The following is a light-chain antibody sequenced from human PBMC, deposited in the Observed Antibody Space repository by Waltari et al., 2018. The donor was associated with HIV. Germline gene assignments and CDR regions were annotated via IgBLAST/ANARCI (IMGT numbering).Light chain of an antibody. CDR2: WAS. V-gene: IGKV4-1*01. Sequence: IVMTQSPDSLPVSLGERATIHCRSSRTLYFNSNNQNYLAWYQQKPGQSPKVLIYWASTRASGVPGRFSGSGSGTDFNLTISSLQADDVAVYYGQQYYTIDSTFGGGTKVEIK. J-gene: IGKJ4*01. CDR1: RTLYFNSNNQNY. CDR3: QQYYTIDST.